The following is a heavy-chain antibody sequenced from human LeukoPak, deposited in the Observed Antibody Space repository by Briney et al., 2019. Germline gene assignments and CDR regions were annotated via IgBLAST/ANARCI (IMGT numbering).Heavy chain of an antibody. D-gene: IGHD5-18*01. Sequence: SETLSLTCTVSGYSISSGYYWGWIRQPPGKGLEWIGSINHSGSSYYSPSLKSRVTISVDTSKNQFSLKLSSVTAADTAVYYCARGGYIYANWGQGTLVTVSS. CDR3: ARGGYIYAN. CDR1: GYSISSGYY. V-gene: IGHV4-38-2*02. J-gene: IGHJ4*02. CDR2: INHSGSS.